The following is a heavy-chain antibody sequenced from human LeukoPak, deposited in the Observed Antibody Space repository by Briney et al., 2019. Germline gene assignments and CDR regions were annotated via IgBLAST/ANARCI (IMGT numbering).Heavy chain of an antibody. CDR3: ARDKGPSCSSSSWCPGWFDP. CDR1: GGSVSSGSYY. CDR2: IYYSGST. D-gene: IGHD6-13*01. J-gene: IGHJ5*02. Sequence: PSETLSLTCSVSGGSVSSGSYYWSWIRQPPGKGLEWIGYIYYSGSTNYNPSLKSRVTISVDTSKNQFSLKLTSVTAADTAVYYCARDKGPSCSSSSWCPGWFDPWGQGTLVTVSS. V-gene: IGHV4-61*01.